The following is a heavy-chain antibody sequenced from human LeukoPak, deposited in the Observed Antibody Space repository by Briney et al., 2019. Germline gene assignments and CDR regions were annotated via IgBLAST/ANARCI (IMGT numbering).Heavy chain of an antibody. V-gene: IGHV3-33*01. D-gene: IGHD3-22*01. Sequence: SGGSLRLSCAASGFTFSSYGMHWVRQAPGKGLEWVAVIWYDGSNKYYADSVKGRFTISRDNSKNTLYLQMNSLRAEDTAVYYCARDRHYYDSSGYYYLGQLDYWGQGTLVTGSS. CDR3: ARDRHYYDSSGYYYLGQLDY. J-gene: IGHJ4*02. CDR1: GFTFSSYG. CDR2: IWYDGSNK.